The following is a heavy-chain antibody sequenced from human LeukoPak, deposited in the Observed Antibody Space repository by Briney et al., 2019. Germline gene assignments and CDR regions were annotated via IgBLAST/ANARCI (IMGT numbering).Heavy chain of an antibody. Sequence: VKPSETLSLTCTVSGDSINSYYWRGIRQPPGKGLEWIGYISQSRSTKYNPPLESRVTISVDTSKNQLSLKLSSVTAADTAVYYCAGGYGGYSSLWGQGTLVTVSS. D-gene: IGHD6-19*01. V-gene: IGHV4-59*01. CDR1: GDSINSYY. J-gene: IGHJ4*02. CDR3: AGGYGGYSSL. CDR2: ISQSRST.